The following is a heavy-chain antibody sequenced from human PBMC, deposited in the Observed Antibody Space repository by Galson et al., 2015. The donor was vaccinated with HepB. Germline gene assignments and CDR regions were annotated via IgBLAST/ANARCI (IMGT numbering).Heavy chain of an antibody. D-gene: IGHD2-15*01. J-gene: IGHJ6*02. CDR1: GYSFSNYW. Sequence: QSGAEAKKPGESLKISCKGSGYSFSNYWIGWVRQMPGKGLEWMGIIFPRDSDTRYSPSFQGQVTISADKSITTAYLQWRSLKASDTAMYYCARRGGYCDGGSCYDVWGQGTTVTVSS. CDR2: IFPRDSDT. V-gene: IGHV5-51*01. CDR3: ARRGGYCDGGSCYDV.